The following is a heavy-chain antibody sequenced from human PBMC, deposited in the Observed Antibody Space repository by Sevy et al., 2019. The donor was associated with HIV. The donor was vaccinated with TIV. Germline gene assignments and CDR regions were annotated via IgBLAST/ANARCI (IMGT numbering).Heavy chain of an antibody. CDR1: GYTFTAYY. CDR3: AREDSSPSSSYWYSNQGMDV. V-gene: IGHV1-2*06. D-gene: IGHD6-6*01. Sequence: ASVKVSCKASGYTFTAYYIHWVRQAPGQGLEWMGRMKPNTGDTNYAQRFQDRVTMTRDPSTNTAYMELSRLRSDDTAMYFCAREDSSPSSSYWYSNQGMDVWGPGTTVTVSS. CDR2: MKPNTGDT. J-gene: IGHJ6*02.